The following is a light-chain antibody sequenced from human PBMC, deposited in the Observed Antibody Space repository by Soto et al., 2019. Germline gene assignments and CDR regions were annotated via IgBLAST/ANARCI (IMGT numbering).Light chain of an antibody. J-gene: IGKJ2*01. CDR2: CAS. Sequence: IVLTQSPGTLSLSPGERATLSSRASQTITNNYLAWYQQKPGQPPRLLIYCASTRATGVPERFIGSGSGTDFTLTIFRLEPEDSAVFYCQHYGYSPYTFGQGSKLEIK. V-gene: IGKV3-20*01. CDR1: QTITNNY. CDR3: QHYGYSPYT.